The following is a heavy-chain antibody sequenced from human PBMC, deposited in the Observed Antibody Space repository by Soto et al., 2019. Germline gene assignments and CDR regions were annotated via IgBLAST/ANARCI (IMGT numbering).Heavy chain of an antibody. V-gene: IGHV4-28*01. CDR1: GDSISSSNW. CDR2: IYYSGTT. CDR3: ARREIQGPIDY. Sequence: QVQLQESGPGLVKPSDTLSLTCAVSGDSISSSNWWGWLRQPPGKGLEWIGYIYYSGTTYYNPSLKSRVTMSVDTSKNQFSLKLTSVTAVDTAVYYCARREIQGPIDYWGQGTLVTVSS. D-gene: IGHD1-26*01. J-gene: IGHJ4*02.